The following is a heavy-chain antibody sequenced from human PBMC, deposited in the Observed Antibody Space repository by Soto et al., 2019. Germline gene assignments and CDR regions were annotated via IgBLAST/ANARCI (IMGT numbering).Heavy chain of an antibody. J-gene: IGHJ4*02. Sequence: LSLTCAVSGGSISSGGYSWSWIRQPPGKGPEWIGYIYHSGSTYYNPSLKSRVTISVDRSKNQFSLKLSSVTAADTAVYYCARGPTQYYYDSSGYSYFDYWGQGTLVTVSS. D-gene: IGHD3-22*01. CDR3: ARGPTQYYYDSSGYSYFDY. V-gene: IGHV4-30-2*01. CDR1: GGSISSGGYS. CDR2: IYHSGST.